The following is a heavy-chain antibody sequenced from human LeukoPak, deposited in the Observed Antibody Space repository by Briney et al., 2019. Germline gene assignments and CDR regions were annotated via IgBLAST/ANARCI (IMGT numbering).Heavy chain of an antibody. J-gene: IGHJ5*02. CDR1: GGSFSGYY. CDR3: ARGRRITMVRGVIMGVWFDP. V-gene: IGHV4-34*01. D-gene: IGHD3-10*01. Sequence: SETLSLTCAVYGGSFSGYYWSWIRQPPGKGLEWIGEINHSGSTNYNPSLKSRVTISVDTSKNQFSLKLSSVTAADTAVYYCARGRRITMVRGVIMGVWFDPWGQGTLVTVSS. CDR2: INHSGST.